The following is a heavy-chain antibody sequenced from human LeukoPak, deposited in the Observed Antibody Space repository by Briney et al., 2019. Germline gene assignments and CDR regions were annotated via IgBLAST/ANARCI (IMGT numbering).Heavy chain of an antibody. CDR3: ATSYPYYYDSSGYWYFDL. J-gene: IGHJ2*01. CDR1: GGSISSSNW. V-gene: IGHV4-4*02. D-gene: IGHD3-22*01. Sequence: KTSETLSLTCAVSGGSISSSNWWSWVRQPPGKGLEWIGEIYHSGSTNYNPSLKSRVTISVDKSKNQFSLKLSSVTAADTAVYYCATSYPYYYDSSGYWYFDLWGRGTLVTVSS. CDR2: IYHSGST.